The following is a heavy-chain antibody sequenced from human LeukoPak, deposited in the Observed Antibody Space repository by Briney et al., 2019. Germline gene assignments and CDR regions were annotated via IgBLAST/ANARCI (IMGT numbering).Heavy chain of an antibody. Sequence: SQTLSLTCAISGDSVSTNNVAWNWIRQSPSRGLEWLGRTYYRSKWYNDYAVSVKSRIIINPDTSKNQFSLQLNSVTPDDTAVYYCAREDLGAAYFDFWGQGTLVSVSS. CDR1: GDSVSTNNVA. J-gene: IGHJ4*02. D-gene: IGHD3-16*01. V-gene: IGHV6-1*01. CDR3: AREDLGAAYFDF. CDR2: TYYRSKWYN.